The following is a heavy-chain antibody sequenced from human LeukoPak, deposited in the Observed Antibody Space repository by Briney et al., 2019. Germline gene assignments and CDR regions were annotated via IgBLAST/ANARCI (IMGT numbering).Heavy chain of an antibody. CDR2: IIPIFGTA. CDR1: GGTFSSYA. D-gene: IGHD6-13*01. Sequence: SVNVSSKASGGTFSSYAISWVRQAPGQGLEWMGGIIPIFGTANYAQKFQGRVTITADESTSTAYMELSSLRSEDTAVYYCARASIAAGAPWDYWGQGTLVTVSS. V-gene: IGHV1-69*01. J-gene: IGHJ4*02. CDR3: ARASIAAGAPWDY.